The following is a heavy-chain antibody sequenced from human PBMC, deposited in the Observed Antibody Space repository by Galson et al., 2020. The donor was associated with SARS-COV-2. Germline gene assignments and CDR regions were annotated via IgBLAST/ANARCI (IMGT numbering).Heavy chain of an antibody. J-gene: IGHJ4*02. V-gene: IGHV3-23*01. D-gene: IGHD3-10*01. CDR1: GFSFSTSA. CDR3: TKAIYGPLDY. CDR2: ISATGGAT. Sequence: GGSLRLSCVASGFSFSTSAMTWVRQTPGKGLEWVSIISATGGATYYADSVKGRFTISRDNPKNTMYLQMNGLRAEDTALYYCTKAIYGPLDYWGQGIGVTVSS.